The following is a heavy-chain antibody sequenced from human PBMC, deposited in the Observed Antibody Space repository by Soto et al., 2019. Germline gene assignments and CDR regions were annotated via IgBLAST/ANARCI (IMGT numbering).Heavy chain of an antibody. CDR2: ISYDGSNK. Sequence: QVQLVESGGGVVQPGRSLRLSCAASGFTFSSYAMHWVRQAPGKGLGWVAVISYDGSNKYYADYVKGRFTISRDNSKNTLYLQMNSLRAEDTAVYYCARGQVIRSRFDYWGQGTLVTVSS. CDR3: ARGQVIRSRFDY. CDR1: GFTFSSYA. V-gene: IGHV3-30-3*01. J-gene: IGHJ4*02. D-gene: IGHD3-16*02.